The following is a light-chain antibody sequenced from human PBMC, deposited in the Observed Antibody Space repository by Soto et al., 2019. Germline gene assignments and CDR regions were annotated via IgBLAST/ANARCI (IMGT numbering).Light chain of an antibody. CDR2: EVT. CDR1: SSDVGGFNY. Sequence: QSVLTQPASVSGSPGQSITISCTGTSSDVGGFNYVSWHQQHPGKAPKVIIYEVTKRPSGVPDRFSGSKSANTASLTVSGLQAEDEADYYCSSYAGSNNPLFVFGTGTKVTVL. V-gene: IGLV2-8*01. CDR3: SSYAGSNNPLFV. J-gene: IGLJ1*01.